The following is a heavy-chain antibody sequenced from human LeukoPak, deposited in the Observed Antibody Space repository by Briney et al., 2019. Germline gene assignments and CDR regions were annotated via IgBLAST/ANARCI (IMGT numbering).Heavy chain of an antibody. CDR3: ARTCPYYYDSSGYPDY. J-gene: IGHJ4*02. D-gene: IGHD3-22*01. CDR1: GFSLSTSGMC. CDR2: IDWDDDK. V-gene: IGHV2-70*11. Sequence: SGPALVKPTQTLTLTCTFSGFSLSTSGMCVSWMRQPPGKALEWLARIDWDDDKYYSTSLKTRLTISKDTSKNQVVLTMTNMDPVDTATYYCARTCPYYYDSSGYPDYWGQGTLVTVSS.